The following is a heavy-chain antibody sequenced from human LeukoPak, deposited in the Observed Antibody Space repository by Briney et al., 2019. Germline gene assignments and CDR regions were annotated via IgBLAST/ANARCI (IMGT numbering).Heavy chain of an antibody. CDR1: GGSISSYY. V-gene: IGHV4-4*07. CDR3: ARDSSGWYVGWFDP. D-gene: IGHD6-19*01. J-gene: IGHJ5*02. CDR2: IYTSGST. Sequence: SETLSLTCAVYGGSISSYYWSWIRQPAGKGLEWIGRIYTSGSTNYNPSLKSRVTMSVDTSKNQFSLKLSSVTAADTAVYYCARDSSGWYVGWFDPWGQGTLVTVSS.